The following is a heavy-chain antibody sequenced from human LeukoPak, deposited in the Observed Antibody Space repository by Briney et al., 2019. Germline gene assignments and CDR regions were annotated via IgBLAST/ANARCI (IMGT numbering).Heavy chain of an antibody. J-gene: IGHJ4*02. CDR2: ISGSGGST. CDR1: GFTFSSYA. CDR3: AKSETYYGSGSYSFDY. D-gene: IGHD3-10*01. V-gene: IGHV3-23*01. Sequence: GGSLRLSCAASGFTFSSYAMSWVRQAPGKGLEWVSAISGSGGSTYYGDSVKGRFTISRDNSKNTLYLQMNSLRAEDTAVYYCAKSETYYGSGSYSFDYWGQGTLVTVSS.